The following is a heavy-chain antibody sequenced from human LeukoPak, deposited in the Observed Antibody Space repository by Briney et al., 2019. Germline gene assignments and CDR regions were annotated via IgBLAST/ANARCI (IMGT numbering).Heavy chain of an antibody. Sequence: GGSLRLSCAASGFTFSSYAMSWVRQAPGKGLEWVSAISGSGGSTYYADSVKGLFTISRDNSKNTLYLQMNSLRAEDTAVYYCAGYSSGWTSEYFQHWGQGTLVTVSS. J-gene: IGHJ1*01. CDR3: AGYSSGWTSEYFQH. CDR1: GFTFSSYA. CDR2: ISGSGGST. D-gene: IGHD6-19*01. V-gene: IGHV3-23*01.